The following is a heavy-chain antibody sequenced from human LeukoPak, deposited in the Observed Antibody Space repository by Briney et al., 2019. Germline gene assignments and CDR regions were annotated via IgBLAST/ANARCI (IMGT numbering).Heavy chain of an antibody. V-gene: IGHV3-74*01. Sequence: GGSLRLSCAASGFTFNSYWMHWVRQAPGKGLVWVSRINTDGSTTNYADSVKGRFTISRDNAKNTLYLQMNSLRAEDTAVYYCARHQDGTIEYYYYYMDVWGKGTTVTVSS. D-gene: IGHD1-1*01. CDR1: GFTFNSYW. J-gene: IGHJ6*03. CDR3: ARHQDGTIEYYYYYMDV. CDR2: INTDGSTT.